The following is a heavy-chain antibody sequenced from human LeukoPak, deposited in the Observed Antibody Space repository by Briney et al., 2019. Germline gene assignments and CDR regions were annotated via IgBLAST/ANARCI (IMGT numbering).Heavy chain of an antibody. V-gene: IGHV4-61*02. Sequence: SETLSLTCTVSGGSISSGSYYWSWIRQPAGKGLEWIGRIYTSGSTNYNPSPKSRLTISVDTSKNQFSLNLSSVTAADTAVYYCARDSDRFDPWGQGTLVTVSS. J-gene: IGHJ5*02. CDR1: GGSISSGSYY. CDR3: ARDSDRFDP. CDR2: IYTSGST.